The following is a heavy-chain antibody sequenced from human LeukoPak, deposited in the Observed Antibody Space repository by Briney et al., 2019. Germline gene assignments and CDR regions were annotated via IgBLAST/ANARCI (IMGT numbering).Heavy chain of an antibody. Sequence: SETLSLTCTVSGGSLSSSDYHWGWIRQPPGKGLEWIGYIYYSGSTNYNPSLKSRVTISVDTSKNQFSLKLSSVTAADTAVYYCARAQPQRDYFDYWGQGTLVTVSS. CDR3: ARAQPQRDYFDY. V-gene: IGHV4-61*08. CDR2: IYYSGST. J-gene: IGHJ4*02. D-gene: IGHD1-1*01. CDR1: GGSLSSSDYH.